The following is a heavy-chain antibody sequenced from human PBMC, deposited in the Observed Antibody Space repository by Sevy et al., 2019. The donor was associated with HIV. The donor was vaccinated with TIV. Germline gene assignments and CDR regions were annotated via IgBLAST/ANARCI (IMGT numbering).Heavy chain of an antibody. CDR1: GFIFSQYS. CDR2: ITRSSSYI. V-gene: IGHV3-21*01. D-gene: IGHD4-17*01. Sequence: GGSLRLSCAASGFIFSQYSLNWVRQAPGKGLEWVSSITRSSSYIYYADSVKGGFTISRANAKTSLYLQMNSLRAEDTAVYYCARAYGDYVWGYYFDYWGQGTLVTVSS. CDR3: ARAYGDYVWGYYFDY. J-gene: IGHJ4*02.